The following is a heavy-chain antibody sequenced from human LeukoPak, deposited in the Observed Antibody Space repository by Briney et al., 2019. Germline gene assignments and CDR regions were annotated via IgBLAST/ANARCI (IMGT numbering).Heavy chain of an antibody. D-gene: IGHD3-22*01. CDR1: GYTFTSYD. Sequence: GASVKVSCKASGYTFTSYDINWVRQATGQGLEWMGWMNPNSGDTGYAHKFQGRVTMTRNTSISTAYMELSRLRSEDTAVYYCARGYYYDSGGHYYYFDYWGQGTLVTVSS. CDR2: MNPNSGDT. V-gene: IGHV1-8*01. CDR3: ARGYYYDSGGHYYYFDY. J-gene: IGHJ4*02.